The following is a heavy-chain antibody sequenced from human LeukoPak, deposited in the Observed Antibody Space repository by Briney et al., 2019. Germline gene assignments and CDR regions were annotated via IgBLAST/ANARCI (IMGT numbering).Heavy chain of an antibody. CDR1: GYTFTTYA. CDR2: ISAYNGNT. J-gene: IGHJ3*02. V-gene: IGHV1-18*01. Sequence: ASVKVSCKALGYTFTTYAISWVRQAPGQGLEWMGWISAYNGNTNYAQKFQGRITMTTDTSTSTAYMELSSLASEDTAVYYCATLRIVVDAFDIWGQGTMVTVSS. CDR3: ATLRIVVDAFDI. D-gene: IGHD2-21*01.